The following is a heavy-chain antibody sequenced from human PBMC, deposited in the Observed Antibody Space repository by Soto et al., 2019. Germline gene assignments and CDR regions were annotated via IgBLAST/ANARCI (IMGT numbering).Heavy chain of an antibody. J-gene: IGHJ4*02. CDR3: VKDRCIVVACKETERTLCYFDS. CDR2: ISSNGGRT. V-gene: IGHV3-64D*08. Sequence: PGGSLRLSCSASGFSFSGYEMHWVRQAPGKGLEYVSGISSNGGRTSYADSVKGRFTVSRDNSKNTLYFQMSSLRPEDTAVYYCVKDRCIVVACKETERTLCYFDSWGQGTLVTVSS. CDR1: GFSFSGYE. D-gene: IGHD6-13*01.